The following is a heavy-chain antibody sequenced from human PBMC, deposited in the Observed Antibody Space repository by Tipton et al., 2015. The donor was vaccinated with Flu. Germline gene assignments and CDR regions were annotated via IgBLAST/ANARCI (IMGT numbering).Heavy chain of an antibody. CDR3: ARGRSYYCSSTSCYTAAGLNWFDP. D-gene: IGHD2-2*02. CDR1: GGSFSGYY. J-gene: IGHJ5*02. V-gene: IGHV4-34*01. CDR2: INHSGST. Sequence: TLSLTCAVYGGSFSGYYWSWIRQPPGKGLEWIGEINHSGSTNYNPSLKSRVTISVDTSKNQFSLKLSSVTAADTAVYYCARGRSYYCSSTSCYTAAGLNWFDPWGQGTLVTVSS.